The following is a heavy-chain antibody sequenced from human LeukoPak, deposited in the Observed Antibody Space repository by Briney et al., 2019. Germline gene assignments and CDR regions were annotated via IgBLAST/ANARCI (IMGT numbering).Heavy chain of an antibody. CDR1: GFTFDDYA. V-gene: IGHV3-9*01. CDR3: AKVGSSGLVFNPHLDY. CDR2: ITWNSGSI. D-gene: IGHD3/OR15-3a*01. J-gene: IGHJ4*02. Sequence: GGSLRLSCAASGFTFDDYAMHWVRQAPGKGLEWVSGITWNSGSIDYADSVKGRFTISRDNAKNSLYLQMNSLRAEDTAVYYCAKVGSSGLVFNPHLDYWGQGTLVTVS.